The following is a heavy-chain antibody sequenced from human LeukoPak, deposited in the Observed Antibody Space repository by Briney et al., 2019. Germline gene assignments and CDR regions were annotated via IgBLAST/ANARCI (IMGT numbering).Heavy chain of an antibody. CDR3: ARFRVKGYYDSSAWGSYYFDY. Sequence: GGSLRLSCAASGFTFSSYWMHWVRQAPGKGLVWVSRINTDGSSTSYADSVKGRFTISRDNAKNTLYLQMNSLRAEDTAVYYCARFRVKGYYDSSAWGSYYFDYWGQGTLVTVSS. J-gene: IGHJ4*02. CDR2: INTDGSST. CDR1: GFTFSSYW. D-gene: IGHD3-22*01. V-gene: IGHV3-74*01.